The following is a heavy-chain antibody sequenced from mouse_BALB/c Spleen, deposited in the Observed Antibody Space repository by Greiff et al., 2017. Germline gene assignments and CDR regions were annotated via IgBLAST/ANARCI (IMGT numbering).Heavy chain of an antibody. Sequence: QVQLQQSGAELVRPGASVKLSCKASGYTFTSYWINWVKQRPGQGLEWIGNIYPSDSYTNYNQKFKDKATLTVDKSSSTAYMQLSSPTSEDSAVYYCGLTHVWGAGTTVTVSS. D-gene: IGHD4-1*01. J-gene: IGHJ1*01. CDR1: GYTFTSYW. V-gene: IGHV1-69*02. CDR3: GLTHV. CDR2: IYPSDSYT.